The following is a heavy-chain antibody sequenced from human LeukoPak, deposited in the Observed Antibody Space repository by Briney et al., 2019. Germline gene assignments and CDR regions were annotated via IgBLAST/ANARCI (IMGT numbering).Heavy chain of an antibody. D-gene: IGHD6-19*01. V-gene: IGHV3-13*01. J-gene: IGHJ4*02. CDR2: IDTAGDT. Sequence: GGSLRLSCAASGFTFSRYDMHWVRQATGKGLEWVSGIDTAGDTYYPDSVKGRFTISRDNSKSTLHLQMNSLRAEDTAVYYCAKVRWDNSGWYYLDTWGQGTLLTVSS. CDR3: AKVRWDNSGWYYLDT. CDR1: GFTFSRYD.